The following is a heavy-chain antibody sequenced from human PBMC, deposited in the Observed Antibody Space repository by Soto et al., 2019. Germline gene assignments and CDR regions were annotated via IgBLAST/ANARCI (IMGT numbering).Heavy chain of an antibody. CDR3: ARDLSGYDFWSGYPAPGGMDV. Sequence: EASVKVSCKASGYTFTSYVMHWVRQAPGQRLEWMGWINAGNGNTKYSQKFQGRVTITRDTSASTAYMELSSLRSEDTAVYYCARDLSGYDFWSGYPAPGGMDVWGQGTTVTVSS. CDR2: INAGNGNT. D-gene: IGHD3-3*01. CDR1: GYTFTSYV. J-gene: IGHJ6*02. V-gene: IGHV1-3*01.